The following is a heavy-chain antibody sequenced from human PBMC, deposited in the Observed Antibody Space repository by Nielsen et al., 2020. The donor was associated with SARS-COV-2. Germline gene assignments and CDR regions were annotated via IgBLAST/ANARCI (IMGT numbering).Heavy chain of an antibody. Sequence: GGSLRLSCAASGFTFNIYAMAWVRRAPGRGLEWVSGTSASGASTYYADSVKGRFSISGDNSRNTLYLQMNSLRVEDTAIYFCAKDDVVRGDAYDIWGQGTVVTVSS. CDR2: TSASGAST. CDR3: AKDDVVRGDAYDI. J-gene: IGHJ3*02. CDR1: GFTFNIYA. V-gene: IGHV3-23*01. D-gene: IGHD3-10*01.